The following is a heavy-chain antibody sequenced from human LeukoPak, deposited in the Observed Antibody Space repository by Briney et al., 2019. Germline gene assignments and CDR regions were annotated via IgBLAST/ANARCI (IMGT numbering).Heavy chain of an antibody. CDR3: ARDIDLTAGIMDV. J-gene: IGHJ6*02. V-gene: IGHV3-11*05. CDR1: GFTFSNYA. Sequence: NPGGSLRLSCAASGFTFSNYAMSWVRQAPGKGLEWVSFIVTRSTYTNYADSVKGRFTISRDNAKNSLYLQMNSLRAEDTAVYYCARDIDLTAGIMDVWGPGTTVTVSS. CDR2: IVTRSTYT. D-gene: IGHD1-14*01.